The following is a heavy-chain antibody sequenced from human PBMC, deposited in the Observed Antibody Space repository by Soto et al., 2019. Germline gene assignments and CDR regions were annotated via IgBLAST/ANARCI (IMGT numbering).Heavy chain of an antibody. CDR1: GFTFDDHV. CDR3: ARSWSGSTSGRVDV. D-gene: IGHD3-3*01. Sequence: PGGSLRLSCVASGFTFDDHVVHWVRQVPGKGLEWVGHISWNSYSIGYGGSVRGRFTISRDNAKNTLYLQMNSLRREDTALYYCARSWSGSTSGRVDVWGQGTTVTVSS. J-gene: IGHJ6*02. CDR2: ISWNSYSI. V-gene: IGHV3-9*01.